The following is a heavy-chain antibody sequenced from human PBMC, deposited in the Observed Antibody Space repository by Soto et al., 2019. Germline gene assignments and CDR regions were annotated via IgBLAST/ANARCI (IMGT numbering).Heavy chain of an antibody. Sequence: SSETLSLTCAVYGGSFSGYYWSWIRQPPGKGLEWIGEINHSGSTNYNPSLKSRVTISVDTSKNQFSLKLSSVTAADTAVYYCARTSSEYYYDSSGYYREYYFDYWGQGTLVTVFS. D-gene: IGHD3-22*01. V-gene: IGHV4-34*01. CDR3: ARTSSEYYYDSSGYYREYYFDY. CDR1: GGSFSGYY. CDR2: INHSGST. J-gene: IGHJ4*02.